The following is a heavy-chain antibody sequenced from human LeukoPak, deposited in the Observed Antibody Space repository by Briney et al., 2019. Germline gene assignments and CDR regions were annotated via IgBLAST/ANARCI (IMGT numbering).Heavy chain of an antibody. D-gene: IGHD5-12*01. V-gene: IGHV3-30*02. CDR1: GFTFSSYG. CDR2: IRYDGSNK. Sequence: GGSLRLSCAASGFTFSSYGMHWVRQAPGKGLEWVAFIRYDGSNKYYADSVKGRFTISRDNSKNTLYLQMNSLRAEDTAVYYCARVYSGYDYYSSWGQGTLVTVSS. J-gene: IGHJ5*02. CDR3: ARVYSGYDYYSS.